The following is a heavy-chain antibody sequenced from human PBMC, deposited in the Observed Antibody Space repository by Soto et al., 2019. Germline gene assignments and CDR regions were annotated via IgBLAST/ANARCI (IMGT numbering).Heavy chain of an antibody. D-gene: IGHD2-21*02. V-gene: IGHV4-30-4*01. CDR1: GGSISFDHYH. CDR2: VHYSGSV. J-gene: IGHJ6*02. Sequence: QVQLQQSGPGLVKPSQTLSLTCTVSGGSISFDHYHWTWIRQPPGKGLEWIGYVHYSGSVLYNPSRQSRVSIAVDTSKNQFSLKLSSVTAADTAVYFCAREDDGGDRDYYGLDVWGRGTTVTVSS. CDR3: AREDDGGDRDYYGLDV.